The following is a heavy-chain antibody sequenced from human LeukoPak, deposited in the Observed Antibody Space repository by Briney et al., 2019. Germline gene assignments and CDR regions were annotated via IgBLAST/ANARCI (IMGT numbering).Heavy chain of an antibody. Sequence: PGRSLRLSCAASGFTFSSYAMHWVRQAQGKGLEWVAVISHDGSHKYYAASVKGRFTISRDNPKNTLFLQMNSLRPEDTAVYYCARDIAFDGTRPPDYWGQGTLVTVSS. CDR2: ISHDGSHK. V-gene: IGHV3-30*04. CDR3: ARDIAFDGTRPPDY. CDR1: GFTFSSYA. D-gene: IGHD3-3*02. J-gene: IGHJ4*02.